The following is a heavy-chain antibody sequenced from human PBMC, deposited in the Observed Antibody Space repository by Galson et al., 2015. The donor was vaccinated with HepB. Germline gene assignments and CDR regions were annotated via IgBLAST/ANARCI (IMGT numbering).Heavy chain of an antibody. CDR2: INAGNGNT. Sequence: SVKVSCKASGYTFTSYAMHWVRQAPGQRLEWMGWINAGNGNTKYSQKFQGRVTITRDTSASTAYMELSSLRSEDTAVYYCARGDPLPSLGYCSSTSCSGGFDYWGQGTLVTVSS. J-gene: IGHJ4*02. D-gene: IGHD2-2*03. CDR3: ARGDPLPSLGYCSSTSCSGGFDY. V-gene: IGHV1-3*01. CDR1: GYTFTSYA.